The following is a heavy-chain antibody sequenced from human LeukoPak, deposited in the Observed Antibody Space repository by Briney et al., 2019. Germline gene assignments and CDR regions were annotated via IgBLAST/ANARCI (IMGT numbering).Heavy chain of an antibody. J-gene: IGHJ4*02. D-gene: IGHD3-9*01. CDR3: ARAGLQHYDILTGYYARGGNYFDY. Sequence: GASVKVSCKASGYTFTSYDINWVRQATGRGLEWMGWMNPNSGNTGYAQKLQGRVTMTTDTSTSTAYMELRSLRSDDTAVYYCARAGLQHYDILTGYYARGGNYFDYWGQGTLVTVSS. V-gene: IGHV1-8*01. CDR2: MNPNSGNT. CDR1: GYTFTSYD.